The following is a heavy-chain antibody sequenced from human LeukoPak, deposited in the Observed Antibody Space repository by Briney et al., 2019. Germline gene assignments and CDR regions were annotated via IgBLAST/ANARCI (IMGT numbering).Heavy chain of an antibody. Sequence: GGSLRLSCAASGFTFRRYWMGWVRQAPGKGLEWVANMNQDGSETDYVDSVKGRFTISRDNAKNSLYLQMNSLRAEDTAVYHCRRGSWYEYYSYGMAVWGPGTTVT. V-gene: IGHV3-7*01. D-gene: IGHD6-13*01. CDR2: MNQDGSET. CDR3: RRGSWYEYYSYGMAV. CDR1: GFTFRRYW. J-gene: IGHJ6*02.